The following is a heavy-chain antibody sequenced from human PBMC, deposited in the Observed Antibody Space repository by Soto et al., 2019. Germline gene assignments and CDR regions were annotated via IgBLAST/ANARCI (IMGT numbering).Heavy chain of an antibody. Sequence: QVQLVQSGGGVVQPGRSLRLSCAASGFTFSNYAMHWVRQAPGKGLEWVAVISYDGSNKYYADSVKGRFTISRDNSKNTLYLQMSSMGAEDAAVYSCASDSLGRWDYGQIVALDPYSPGDSWGQGTLGTVSS. J-gene: IGHJ5*02. V-gene: IGHV3-30-3*01. CDR1: GFTFSNYA. D-gene: IGHD3-10*01. CDR2: ISYDGSNK. CDR3: ASDSLGRWDYGQIVALDPYSPGDS.